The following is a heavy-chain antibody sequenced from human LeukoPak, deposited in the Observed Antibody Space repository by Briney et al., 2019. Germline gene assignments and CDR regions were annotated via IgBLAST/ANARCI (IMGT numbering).Heavy chain of an antibody. V-gene: IGHV4-59*02. Sequence: SETLSLTCTVSGASVTTCYWSWIRQPPGKGLESIAYIHYSGNTNYNPSLKSRVTMAIDTSKNQISLNLTSVTAADTAVYYCARVRGASYIDSWGQGTLVTVSS. J-gene: IGHJ4*02. CDR3: ARVRGASYIDS. D-gene: IGHD1-26*01. CDR1: GASVTTCY. CDR2: IHYSGNT.